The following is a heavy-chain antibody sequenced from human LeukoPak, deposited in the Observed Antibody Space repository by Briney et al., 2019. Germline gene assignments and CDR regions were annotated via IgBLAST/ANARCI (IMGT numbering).Heavy chain of an antibody. CDR1: GYTFTSYG. J-gene: IGHJ6*02. V-gene: IGHV1-18*01. CDR2: ISAYNGNT. Sequence: GASVKVSCKASGYTFTSYGISWVRQAPGQGLEWMGWISAYNGNTNYAQKLQGRVTMTTDTSTSTAYMELRSLRSDDTAVYYCARVGQETTYYYYYGMDVWGQGTTVTVSS. D-gene: IGHD4-11*01. CDR3: ARVGQETTYYYYYGMDV.